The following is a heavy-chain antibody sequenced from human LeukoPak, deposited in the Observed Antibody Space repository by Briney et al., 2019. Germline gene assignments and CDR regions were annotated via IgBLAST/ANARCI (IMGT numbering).Heavy chain of an antibody. D-gene: IGHD5-18*01. CDR2: IYYSGST. CDR1: GGSISSSSYY. Sequence: SETLSLTFTVSGGSISSSSYYWGWIRQPPGKGLEWMGSIYYSGSTYYNPSLKSRVTISVDTSKNQFSLKLSSVTAADTAVYYCARFPQRRGYSYGWIDYWGQGTLVTVSS. CDR3: ARFPQRRGYSYGWIDY. J-gene: IGHJ4*02. V-gene: IGHV4-39*07.